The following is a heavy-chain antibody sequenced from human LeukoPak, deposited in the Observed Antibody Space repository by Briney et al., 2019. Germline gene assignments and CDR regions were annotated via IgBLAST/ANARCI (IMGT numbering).Heavy chain of an antibody. D-gene: IGHD4-17*01. V-gene: IGHV3-48*03. CDR3: ARVRTTTGYYYYYMDV. CDR1: GFTFSSYE. Sequence: PGGSLRLSCAASGFTFSSYEMNWVRQAPGKGLEGVSYISSSGSTIYYADSVKGRFTISRDNAKNSLYLQMNSLRAEDTAVYYCARVRTTTGYYYYYMDVWGKGTTVTISS. CDR2: ISSSGSTI. J-gene: IGHJ6*03.